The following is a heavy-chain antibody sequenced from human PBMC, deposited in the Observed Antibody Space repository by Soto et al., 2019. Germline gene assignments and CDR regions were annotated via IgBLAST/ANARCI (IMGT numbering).Heavy chain of an antibody. CDR1: GFSLSTSGVG. Sequence: QITLKESGPTLVKPTQTLTLTCAFSGFSLSTSGVGVGWIRQPPGKALEWLAVIFWNDDKRYSPSVKSRLTITKDTTRNQVVLTMTYMDPVDTGTYYCARRGEQASQPFDSWGQGSLVTVS. CDR2: IFWNDDK. CDR3: ARRGEQASQPFDS. V-gene: IGHV2-5*01. D-gene: IGHD2-21*01. J-gene: IGHJ4*02.